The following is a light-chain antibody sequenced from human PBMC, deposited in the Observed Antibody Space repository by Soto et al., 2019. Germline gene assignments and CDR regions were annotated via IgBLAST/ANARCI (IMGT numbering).Light chain of an antibody. CDR2: QDN. J-gene: IGLJ2*01. CDR3: QACDSSTVL. CDR1: MLGHNF. V-gene: IGLV3-1*01. Sequence: SYELTQPPSVSVSPGQTASITCSGDMLGHNFASWYQQKPGQSPVVVIYQDNKRPSGIPERFSGSNSGNTVTLTISGTQAMDEADYYCQACDSSTVLFGGGTKLTVL.